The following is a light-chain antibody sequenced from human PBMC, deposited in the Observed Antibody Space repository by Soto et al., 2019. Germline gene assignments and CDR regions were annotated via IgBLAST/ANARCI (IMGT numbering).Light chain of an antibody. CDR1: SSNIGSNT. Sequence: QSVLTQPPSASGTPGQRVTISCSGSSSNIGSNTVNWYQQLPGTAPKLLIYSNNQRPSGVPDRFSGSKSGPSASLAISGLQSEDEADYYCSAWDDSLTGPVFGGGTKLTVL. V-gene: IGLV1-44*01. CDR2: SNN. J-gene: IGLJ2*01. CDR3: SAWDDSLTGPV.